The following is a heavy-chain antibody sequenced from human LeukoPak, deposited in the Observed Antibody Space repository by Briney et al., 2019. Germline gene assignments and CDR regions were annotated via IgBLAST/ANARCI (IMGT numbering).Heavy chain of an antibody. CDR2: IYYSGST. CDR3: ARALNDYYDSSGFFDY. Sequence: SETLSLTCTVSGGSISSSGYYWGWIRQPPGKGLDWIGSIYYSGSTYYNPSLKSRVTISVDTSKNQFSLKLSSVTAADTAVYYCARALNDYYDSSGFFDYWGQGTLVTVSS. J-gene: IGHJ4*02. CDR1: GGSISSSGYY. V-gene: IGHV4-39*07. D-gene: IGHD3-22*01.